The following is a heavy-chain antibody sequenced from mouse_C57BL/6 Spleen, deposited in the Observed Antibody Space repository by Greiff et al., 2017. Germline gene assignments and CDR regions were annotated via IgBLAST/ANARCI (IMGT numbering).Heavy chain of an antibody. CDR3: ARWDSKGGEDY. CDR1: GYTFTSYW. V-gene: IGHV1-59*01. J-gene: IGHJ4*01. D-gene: IGHD2-5*01. CDR2: IDPSDSYT. Sequence: QVQLQQSGAELVRPGTSVKLSCKASGYTFTSYWMHWVKQRPGQGLEWIGVIDPSDSYTNYNQKFKGKATLTVDTSSSTAYMQLSSLTSEDSAVYYCARWDSKGGEDYWGQGTSVTVSS.